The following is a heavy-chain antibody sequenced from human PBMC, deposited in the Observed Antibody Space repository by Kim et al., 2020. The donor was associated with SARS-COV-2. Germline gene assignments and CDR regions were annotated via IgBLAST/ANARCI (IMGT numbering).Heavy chain of an antibody. D-gene: IGHD3-16*02. J-gene: IGHJ4*02. CDR3: ARPGGSDRLPYFDY. Sequence: ADTVKGRFTISRDNAKTSLYLQMNSLRAEDTAVYYCARPGGSDRLPYFDYWGQGTLVTVSS. V-gene: IGHV3-11*01.